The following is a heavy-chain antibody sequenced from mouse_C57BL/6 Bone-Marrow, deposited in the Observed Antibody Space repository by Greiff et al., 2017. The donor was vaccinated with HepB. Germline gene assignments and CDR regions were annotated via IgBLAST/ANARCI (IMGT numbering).Heavy chain of an antibody. CDR3: ARHADGNYYFDY. CDR1: GFTFSDYY. CDR2: ISNGGGST. Sequence: EVKLQESGGGLVQPGGSLKLSCAASGFTFSDYYMYWVRQTPEKRLEWVAYISNGGGSTYYPETVKGRFTISRDNAKNTLYLQMSRLKSEDTAMYYCARHADGNYYFDYWGQGTTLTVSS. V-gene: IGHV5-12*01. J-gene: IGHJ2*01. D-gene: IGHD2-1*01.